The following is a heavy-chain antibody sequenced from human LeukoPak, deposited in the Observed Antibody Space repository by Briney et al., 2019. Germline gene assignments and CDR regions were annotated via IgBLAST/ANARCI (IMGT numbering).Heavy chain of an antibody. Sequence: PGGSLRLSCAASGFAFSSYALHWVSRAPAKGRQWGSGISYDGGKEYYADSVKGRFTISRDNSKNTLYLQMNSLRGEDTAVYYCARDRNSASSNNWFDPWGQGTLVTVSS. CDR1: GFAFSSYA. CDR3: ARDRNSASSNNWFDP. V-gene: IGHV3-30-3*01. D-gene: IGHD6-6*01. J-gene: IGHJ5*02. CDR2: ISYDGGKE.